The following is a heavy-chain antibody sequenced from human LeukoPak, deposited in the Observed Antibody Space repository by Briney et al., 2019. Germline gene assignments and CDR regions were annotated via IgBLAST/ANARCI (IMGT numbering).Heavy chain of an antibody. Sequence: LSLTCAVYGGSFSGYYWSWIRQPPGKGLEWVSYISSSGSTIYYADSVKGRFTISRDNAKNSLYLQMNSLRAEDTAVYYCARGAFGGVIVENWFDPWGQGTLVTVSS. V-gene: IGHV3-11*04. CDR1: GGSFSGYY. CDR2: ISSSGSTI. J-gene: IGHJ5*02. D-gene: IGHD3-16*02. CDR3: ARGAFGGVIVENWFDP.